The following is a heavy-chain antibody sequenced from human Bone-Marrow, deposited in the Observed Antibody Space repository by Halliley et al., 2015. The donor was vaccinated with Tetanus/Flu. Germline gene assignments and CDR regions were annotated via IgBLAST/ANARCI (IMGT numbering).Heavy chain of an antibody. CDR3: ARDPRGPNSRGYYGYFDY. CDR2: ITSGSSYI. Sequence: SLRLSCAASGFIFSNYNMLWVRQAPGKGLEWVSAITSGSSYIYYSDSVRGRFSITRDDAENSLFLQMNSLRGEDSAVYYCARDPRGPNSRGYYGYFDYWGQGTLVTVSS. J-gene: IGHJ4*02. CDR1: GFIFSNYN. V-gene: IGHV3-21*01. D-gene: IGHD3-22*01.